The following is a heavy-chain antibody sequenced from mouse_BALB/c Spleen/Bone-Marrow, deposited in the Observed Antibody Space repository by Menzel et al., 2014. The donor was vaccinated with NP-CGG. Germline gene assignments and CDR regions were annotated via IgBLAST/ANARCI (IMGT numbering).Heavy chain of an antibody. V-gene: IGHV1S41*01. CDR2: XVPGSGNI. CDR3: ARXXXXXXXXXX. J-gene: IGHJ2*01. Sequence: DLVXPGASVKLSCKASGYTFTSYWINWIKQXPXXXLXWXGXXVPGSGNISYNEMFKAKATLTVDXSSSTAYIQLTSLXSXXSAVYFCARXXXXXXXXXXWGQGTXLXXSS. CDR1: GYTFTSYW.